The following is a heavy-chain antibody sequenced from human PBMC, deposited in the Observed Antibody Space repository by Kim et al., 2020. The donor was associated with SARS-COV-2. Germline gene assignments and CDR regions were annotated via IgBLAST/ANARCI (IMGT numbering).Heavy chain of an antibody. Sequence: GGSLRLSCAASGFTFSGSAMHWVRQASGKGLEWVGGIRSKANSYATAYAASGKGRISISRDDSKNTAYLQMNSLKTEDTSEYYCTSVPGRSIGCWGVFD. J-gene: IGHJ3*02. CDR1: GFTFSGSA. D-gene: IGHD6-6*01. V-gene: IGHV3-73*01. CDR2: IRSKANSYAT. CDR3: TSVPGRSIGCWGVFD.